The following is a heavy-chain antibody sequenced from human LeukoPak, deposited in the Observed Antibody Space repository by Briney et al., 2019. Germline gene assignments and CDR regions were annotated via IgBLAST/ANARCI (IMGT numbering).Heavy chain of an antibody. D-gene: IGHD3-10*01. J-gene: IGHJ4*02. CDR3: AKAADVLLWFGEPGGYYFDY. Sequence: PGGSLRLSCAASGFTFSSYAMSWVRQAPGKGLEWVSAISGSGGSTYYADSVKVRFTISRDNSKNTLYLQMNSLRAEDTAVYYCAKAADVLLWFGEPGGYYFDYWGQGTLVTVSS. CDR2: ISGSGGST. V-gene: IGHV3-23*01. CDR1: GFTFSSYA.